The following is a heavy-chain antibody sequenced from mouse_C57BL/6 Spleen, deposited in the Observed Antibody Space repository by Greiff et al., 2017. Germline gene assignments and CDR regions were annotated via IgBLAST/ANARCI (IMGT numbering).Heavy chain of an antibody. J-gene: IGHJ2*01. CDR1: GFTFSDYG. CDR3: ARGGNHYFDY. D-gene: IGHD1-1*02. CDR2: ISSGSSTI. Sequence: EVKLQESGGGLVKPGGSLKLSCAASGFTFSDYGMHWVRQAPEKGLEWVAYISSGSSTIYYADTVKGRFTISRDNAKNTLFLQMTSLRSEDTAMYYCARGGNHYFDYWGQGTTLTVSS. V-gene: IGHV5-17*01.